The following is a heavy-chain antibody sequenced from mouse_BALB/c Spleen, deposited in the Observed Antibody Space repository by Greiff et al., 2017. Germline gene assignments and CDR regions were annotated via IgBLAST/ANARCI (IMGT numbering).Heavy chain of an antibody. D-gene: IGHD1-1*01. Sequence: VQLQQSGPELVKPGASVKMSCKASGYTFTSYVMHWVKQKPGQGLEWIGYINPYNDGTKYNAKFKGKATLTSDKSSSTAYMELSSLNSEDSAVYYCAYSSSPWYSMDYWGPGASVTVSS. CDR1: GYTFTSYV. CDR3: AYSSSPWYSMDY. CDR2: INPYNDGT. J-gene: IGHJ4*01. V-gene: IGHV1-14*01.